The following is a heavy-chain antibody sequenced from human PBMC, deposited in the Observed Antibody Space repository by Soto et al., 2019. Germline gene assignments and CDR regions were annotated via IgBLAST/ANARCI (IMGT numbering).Heavy chain of an antibody. Sequence: ASVKVSCKASGYTFTGYYIHWVRQAPGQGLEWMGWINPNSGGTNYAQKFQGRVTITADESTSTAYMELSSLRSEDTAVYYCARHGSGWDYWGQGTLVTVSS. CDR2: INPNSGGT. CDR3: ARHGSGWDY. V-gene: IGHV1-2*02. CDR1: GYTFTGYY. D-gene: IGHD6-19*01. J-gene: IGHJ4*02.